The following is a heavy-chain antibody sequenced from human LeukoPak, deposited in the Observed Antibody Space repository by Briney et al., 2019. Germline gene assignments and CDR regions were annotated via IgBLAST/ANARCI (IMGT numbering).Heavy chain of an antibody. CDR2: IRSDGSNK. D-gene: IGHD3-10*02. Sequence: GGSLRLSCAASRFTFSSYGIHWVRQAPGKGLAWVAFIRSDGSNKYYADSVRGRFTISRDNSKNTLYLQMNSLRAEDTAVYYCAELGITMIGGVWGKGTTVTISS. V-gene: IGHV3-30*02. J-gene: IGHJ6*04. CDR3: AELGITMIGGV. CDR1: RFTFSSYG.